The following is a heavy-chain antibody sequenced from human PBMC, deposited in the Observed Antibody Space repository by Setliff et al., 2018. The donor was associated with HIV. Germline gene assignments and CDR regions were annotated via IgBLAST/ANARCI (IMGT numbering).Heavy chain of an antibody. D-gene: IGHD2-15*01. V-gene: IGHV5-51*01. Sequence: LKISCKTSGSNFATYWVGWVRQMPGKGLEWLGILYFGDSDPKYNPSFEGQVTISADKSIKTASLQWRSLETSDTAIYYCARGRGGYFGGGRYYNLPYFDSWGQGTLVTVSS. J-gene: IGHJ4*02. CDR3: ARGRGGYFGGGRYYNLPYFDS. CDR2: LYFGDSDP. CDR1: GSNFATYW.